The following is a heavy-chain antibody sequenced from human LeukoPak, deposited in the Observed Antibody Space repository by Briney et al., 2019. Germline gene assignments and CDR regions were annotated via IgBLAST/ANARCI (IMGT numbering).Heavy chain of an antibody. J-gene: IGHJ4*02. CDR3: ARLQRGDFWSGYDEFWVLDY. D-gene: IGHD3-3*01. Sequence: PSETLSLTCAVYGGSFSGYYWSWIRQPPGKGLEWIGEINHSGSTNYNPSLKSRVTISVDTSKNQFSLKLSSVTAADTAVYYCARLQRGDFWSGYDEFWVLDYWGQGTLVTVSS. V-gene: IGHV4-34*01. CDR1: GGSFSGYY. CDR2: INHSGST.